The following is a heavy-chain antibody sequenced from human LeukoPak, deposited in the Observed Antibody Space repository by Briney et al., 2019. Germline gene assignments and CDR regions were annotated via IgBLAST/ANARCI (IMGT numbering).Heavy chain of an antibody. J-gene: IGHJ6*02. CDR1: GFIFDEYA. V-gene: IGHV3-9*01. CDR2: ISWNSGSI. D-gene: IGHD2-2*02. Sequence: GGSLRLSCASSGFIFDEYAMHWLRQARGKGLDGVSVISWNSGSIGYADSVKGRFTISRDNAKNSLYLQMNSLRAEDTALYYCAKELYSYYYYGMDVWGQGTTVTVSS. CDR3: AKELYSYYYYGMDV.